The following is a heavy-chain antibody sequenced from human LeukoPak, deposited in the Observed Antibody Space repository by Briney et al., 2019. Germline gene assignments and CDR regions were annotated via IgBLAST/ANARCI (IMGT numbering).Heavy chain of an antibody. CDR2: ISAYNGNT. CDR3: ARDSIIAVAGTGFDY. D-gene: IGHD6-19*01. CDR1: GYTFTSYG. Sequence: ASVKVSCKASGYTFTSYGISWVRQAPGQGLEWMGWISAYNGNTNYAQKLQGRVTMTTDTSTSTAYMELRSPRSDDTAVYYCARDSIIAVAGTGFDYWGQGTLVTVSS. J-gene: IGHJ4*02. V-gene: IGHV1-18*01.